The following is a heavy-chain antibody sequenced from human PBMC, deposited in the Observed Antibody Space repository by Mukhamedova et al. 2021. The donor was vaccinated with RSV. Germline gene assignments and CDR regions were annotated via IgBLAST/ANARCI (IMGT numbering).Heavy chain of an antibody. Sequence: APGQGLEWMGGIIPIFGTANYAQKFQGRVTITADESTSTAYMELSSLRSEDTAVYYCAREIPNWFAPWGQGTLVTV. V-gene: IGHV1-69*01. CDR3: AREIPNWFAP. J-gene: IGHJ5*02. CDR2: IIPIFGTA.